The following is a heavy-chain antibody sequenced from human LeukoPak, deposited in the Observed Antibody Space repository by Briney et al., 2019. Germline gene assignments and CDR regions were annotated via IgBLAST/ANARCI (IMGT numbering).Heavy chain of an antibody. J-gene: IGHJ5*02. V-gene: IGHV4-39*01. CDR3: ARRGVVAPYNWFDP. Sequence: SETLSLTCTVPGGSISSSSYYWGWIRQPPGKWLEWNGRIYYSGSTYYNPSLKSRVTISVDTSKNQFSLKLSSVTAADTAVYYCARRGVVAPYNWFDPWGQGTLVTVSS. CDR2: IYYSGST. CDR1: GGSISSSSYY. D-gene: IGHD3-22*01.